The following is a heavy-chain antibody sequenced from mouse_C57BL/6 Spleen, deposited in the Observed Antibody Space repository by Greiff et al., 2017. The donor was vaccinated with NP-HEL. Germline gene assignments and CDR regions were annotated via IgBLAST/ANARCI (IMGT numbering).Heavy chain of an antibody. Sequence: QVQLQQPGAELVMPGASVKLSCKASGYTFTSYWMHWVKQRPGQGLEWIGEIDPSDSYTNYNQKFKGKSTLTVDKSSSTAYMQLSSLTSEDSAVYYCARGNYYYGSSYVLDYWGQGTTLTVSS. CDR1: GYTFTSYW. J-gene: IGHJ2*01. CDR2: IDPSDSYT. D-gene: IGHD1-1*01. V-gene: IGHV1-69*01. CDR3: ARGNYYYGSSYVLDY.